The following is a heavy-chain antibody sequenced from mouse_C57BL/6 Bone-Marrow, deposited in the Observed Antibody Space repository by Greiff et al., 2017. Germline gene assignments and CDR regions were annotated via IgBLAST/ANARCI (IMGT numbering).Heavy chain of an antibody. Sequence: VKVVESGPGLVAPSQSLSITCTVSGFSLTSYGVDWVRQPPGKGLEWLGVIWGGGSTNYNSALMSRLSISKDNYKSQVFLQMNSLQTDDTAMYYCAKHTSDYYGSSYWYFDVWGTGTTVTVSS. CDR1: GFSLTSYG. CDR2: IWGGGST. V-gene: IGHV2-9*01. J-gene: IGHJ1*03. CDR3: AKHTSDYYGSSYWYFDV. D-gene: IGHD1-1*01.